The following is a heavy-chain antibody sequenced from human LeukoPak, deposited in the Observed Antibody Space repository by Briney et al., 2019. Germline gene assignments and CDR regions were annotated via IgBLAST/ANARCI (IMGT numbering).Heavy chain of an antibody. J-gene: IGHJ4*02. V-gene: IGHV3-23*01. CDR3: AKDRSYYDSSGYIYYFDY. D-gene: IGHD3-22*01. CDR1: GFTFSSYA. CDR2: ISDSGVST. Sequence: GGSLRLSCAASGFTFSSYAISWVRQAPGKGLEWVSGISDSGVSTYYADSVKGRFTISRDNSKNTLYLQMNSLRAEDTAVYYCAKDRSYYDSSGYIYYFDYWGQGTLVTVSS.